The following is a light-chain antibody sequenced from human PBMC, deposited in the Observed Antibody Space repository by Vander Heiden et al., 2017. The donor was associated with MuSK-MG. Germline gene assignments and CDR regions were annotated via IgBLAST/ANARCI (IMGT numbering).Light chain of an antibody. CDR1: SSNIGSNT. CDR2: NNN. Sequence: QSVLTPPPSASGPPGQRVTISCSGSSSNIGSNTVNWYQQLPGTAPKLLIYNNNQRPSGVPDRFSGSKSGTSASLAISGLQSEDEADYYCAAWDDSLNGWVFGGGTKLTVL. J-gene: IGLJ3*02. V-gene: IGLV1-44*01. CDR3: AAWDDSLNGWV.